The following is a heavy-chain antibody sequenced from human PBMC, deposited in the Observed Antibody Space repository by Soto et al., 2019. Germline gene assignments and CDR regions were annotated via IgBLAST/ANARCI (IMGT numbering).Heavy chain of an antibody. CDR2: IWYDGSNK. V-gene: IGHV3-33*01. D-gene: IGHD3-22*01. Sequence: QVQLVESGGGVVQPGRSLRLSCAASGFTFSSYGMHWVRQAPGKGLEWVAVIWYDGSNKYYADSVKGRFTISRDNSKNTLHLQMNSLRAEDTAVYYCARDRYYDYYFDYWGQGTLVTVSS. J-gene: IGHJ4*02. CDR1: GFTFSSYG. CDR3: ARDRYYDYYFDY.